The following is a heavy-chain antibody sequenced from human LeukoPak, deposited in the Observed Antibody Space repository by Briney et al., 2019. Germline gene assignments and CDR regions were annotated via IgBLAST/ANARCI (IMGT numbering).Heavy chain of an antibody. CDR2: VKQDGSEK. CDR3: ARDIRLLEWLSHYYYYYYMDV. CDR1: AFTFSSYW. D-gene: IGHD3-3*01. V-gene: IGHV3-7*01. J-gene: IGHJ6*03. Sequence: GGSLRLSCAASAFTFSSYWMSWVRQAPGKGLEWVANVKQDGSEKYYVDSVKGRFTISRDNAKNSLYLQMNSLRAEDTAVYYCARDIRLLEWLSHYYYYYYMDVWGKGTTVTVSS.